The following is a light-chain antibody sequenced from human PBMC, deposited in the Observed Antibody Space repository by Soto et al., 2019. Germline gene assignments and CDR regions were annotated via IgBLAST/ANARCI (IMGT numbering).Light chain of an antibody. CDR3: QQYGGSPPYT. J-gene: IGKJ2*01. V-gene: IGKV3-20*01. CDR1: RSISSTY. Sequence: ELVLTQSPGTLSLSPGERATLSCRASRSISSTYLAWYPQKPGQDPRLLIYGASSRATGIPDRFSGSGSGTDFTLTSSRLESEDFSMYTGQQYGGSPPYTSCQATKLEIK. CDR2: GAS.